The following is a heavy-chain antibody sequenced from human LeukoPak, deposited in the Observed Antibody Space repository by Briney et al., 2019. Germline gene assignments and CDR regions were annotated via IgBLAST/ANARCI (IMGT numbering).Heavy chain of an antibody. Sequence: GGSLRLSCAASGFTFSSYWMSCVRQAAGKGLEWVANIKQDGSEKYYVDSVKVRFTISRDKAENSLYLQMNSLRAEDMAVYYCARDFADYYDSSGYYAYSLAAFDYWGQGTLVTVSS. V-gene: IGHV3-7*01. CDR2: IKQDGSEK. CDR1: GFTFSSYW. J-gene: IGHJ4*02. D-gene: IGHD3-22*01. CDR3: ARDFADYYDSSGYYAYSLAAFDY.